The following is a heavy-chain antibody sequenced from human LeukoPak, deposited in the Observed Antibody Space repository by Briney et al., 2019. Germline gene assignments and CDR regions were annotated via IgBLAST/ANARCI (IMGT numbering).Heavy chain of an antibody. D-gene: IGHD6-19*01. CDR1: GFTFSSYW. CDR3: ASLKNSGWGNAFHF. J-gene: IGHJ3*01. Sequence: PGGSLRLSCAASGFTFSSYWMSWVRQAPGRGLEWVANIKQDGSEKYYVDSVKGRFTISRDNAKNSLYLQMNSLRAEDTAVYYCASLKNSGWGNAFHFRGQGTMVTVSS. CDR2: IKQDGSEK. V-gene: IGHV3-7*01.